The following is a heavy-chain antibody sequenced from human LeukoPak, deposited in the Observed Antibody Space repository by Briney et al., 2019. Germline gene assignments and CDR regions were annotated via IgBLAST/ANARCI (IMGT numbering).Heavy chain of an antibody. CDR3: AREGSRGGPSSFDY. CDR2: IIPIFGTA. D-gene: IGHD2-15*01. J-gene: IGHJ4*02. Sequence: SVKVSCKASGGTFSSSSISWVRQAPGQGLEWMGGIIPIFGTANYAQKFQGRVTITADESTSTAYMELSSLRSEDTAVYYCAREGSRGGPSSFDYWGQGTLVTVSS. V-gene: IGHV1-69*13. CDR1: GGTFSSSS.